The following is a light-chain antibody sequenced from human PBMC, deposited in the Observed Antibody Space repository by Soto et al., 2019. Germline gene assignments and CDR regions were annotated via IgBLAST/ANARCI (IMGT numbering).Light chain of an antibody. CDR2: GAS. Sequence: VMTHSQDTLSVSPWERAALFFMASQSVSTNLAWYQQKPGQPPRRLIYGASRRATVIPDRFSGSGSGTDFTLTISRLEPEDFAVDYCQQYDSSPITCGQGTRLEIK. V-gene: IGKV3-20*01. CDR3: QQYDSSPIT. J-gene: IGKJ5*01. CDR1: QSVSTN.